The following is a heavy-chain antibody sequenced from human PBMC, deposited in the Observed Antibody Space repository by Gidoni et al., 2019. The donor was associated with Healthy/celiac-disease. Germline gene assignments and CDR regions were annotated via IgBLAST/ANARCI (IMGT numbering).Heavy chain of an antibody. CDR3: TRDVVPPYYDFWSGYYSWFDP. D-gene: IGHD3-3*01. V-gene: IGHV3-49*05. CDR1: GFTFGDYA. CDR2: IRSKAYGGTT. Sequence: EVQLVESGGGLVTPGRSLRLSCTASGFTFGDYAMSWFRRAPGKGLEWVGFIRSKAYGGTTEYAASVKGRFTISRDDSKSIAYLQMTSLKTEDTAVYYCTRDVVPPYYDFWSGYYSWFDPWGQGTLVTVSS. J-gene: IGHJ5*02.